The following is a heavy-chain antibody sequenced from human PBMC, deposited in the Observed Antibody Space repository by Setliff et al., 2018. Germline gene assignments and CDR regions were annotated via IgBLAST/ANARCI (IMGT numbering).Heavy chain of an antibody. CDR2: IFNDGST. Sequence: PGGSLRLSCAASGFAFSSYAMSWVRQAPGKGLEWVAIIFNDGSTYYEDSVKGRFTISRDISTTNLYLHMTSLRAEDTAVYYCARDRGGTNPWFDPWGQGTLVNVSS. CDR1: GFAFSSYA. CDR3: ARDRGGTNPWFDP. D-gene: IGHD3-10*01. V-gene: IGHV3-53*01. J-gene: IGHJ5*02.